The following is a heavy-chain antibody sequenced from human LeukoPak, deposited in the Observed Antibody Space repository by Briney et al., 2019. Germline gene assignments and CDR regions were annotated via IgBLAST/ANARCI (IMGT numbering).Heavy chain of an antibody. Sequence: SETLSLTCTVSGGSISSYYWSWIRQPPGKGLEWIGEINHSGSTNYNPSLKSRVTISVDTSKSQFSLKLSSVTAADTAVYYCARGRGMITFAVWGQGTLVTVSP. V-gene: IGHV4-34*01. CDR1: GGSISSYY. CDR2: INHSGST. D-gene: IGHD3-16*01. CDR3: ARGRGMITFAV. J-gene: IGHJ4*02.